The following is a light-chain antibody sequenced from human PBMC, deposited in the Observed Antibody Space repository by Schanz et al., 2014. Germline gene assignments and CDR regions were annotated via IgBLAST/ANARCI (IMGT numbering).Light chain of an antibody. J-gene: IGKJ2*03. V-gene: IGKV3-20*01. CDR1: QSVSSSY. Sequence: EIVLTQSPGTLSLSPGERATLSCRASQSVSSSYLAWYQQKPGQAPRFLIYGASSRATGIPDRFSGSGSGTDFTLTISRLEPEDFAVYYCQQYATPPREYSFGQGTKLEIK. CDR2: GAS. CDR3: QQYATPPREYS.